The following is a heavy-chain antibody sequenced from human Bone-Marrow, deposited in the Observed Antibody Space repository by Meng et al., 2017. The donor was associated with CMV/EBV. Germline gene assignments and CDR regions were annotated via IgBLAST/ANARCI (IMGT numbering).Heavy chain of an antibody. CDR1: GGCISNYY. Sequence: LTCSVYGGCISNYYGSGMRQRAERGMEWIGRIDSSGSTNYNTSLKSLVTMSVDTSKNQFSLKLSSVTAADTAVYYCAREVGSGCFDPWGQGTLVTVSS. D-gene: IGHD1-26*01. CDR2: IDSSGST. V-gene: IGHV4-4*07. CDR3: AREVGSGCFDP. J-gene: IGHJ5*02.